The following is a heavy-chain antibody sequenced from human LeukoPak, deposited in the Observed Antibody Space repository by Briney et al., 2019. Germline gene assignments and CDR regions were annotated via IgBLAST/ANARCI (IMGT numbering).Heavy chain of an antibody. Sequence: PSETLSLTCAVSRGSISNKYWWSWVRQPPGKGLEWIGEIYHSGNTNYNPSLKSRVTISVDKSKNQFSLKLSSVTAADTAVYYCAARPWEIDHWGQGTLVTASS. CDR3: AARPWEIDH. D-gene: IGHD1-26*01. J-gene: IGHJ4*02. V-gene: IGHV4-4*02. CDR1: RGSISNKYW. CDR2: IYHSGNT.